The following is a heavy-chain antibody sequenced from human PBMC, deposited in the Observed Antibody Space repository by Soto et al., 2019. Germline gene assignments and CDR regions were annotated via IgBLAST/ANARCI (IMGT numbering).Heavy chain of an antibody. V-gene: IGHV3-23*01. CDR3: AKNQGVELVPLATVDWFDP. CDR2: ISGSGFKK. Sequence: GGSLRLSCAASGFTFSSYAMSWVRQAPGKGLEWISSISGSGFKKYYADSVKGRFTISRDNSKSTVYLELNNLSAEDTAVYHCAKNQGVELVPLATVDWFDPWGQGSVVTVSS. J-gene: IGHJ5*02. CDR1: GFTFSSYA. D-gene: IGHD1-26*01.